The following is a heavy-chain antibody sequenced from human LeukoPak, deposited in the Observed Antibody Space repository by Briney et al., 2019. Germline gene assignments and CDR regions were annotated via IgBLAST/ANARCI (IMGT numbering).Heavy chain of an antibody. V-gene: IGHV4-59*01. CDR3: ARGMTTVTSYYFDY. D-gene: IGHD4-11*01. Sequence: PSETLSLTCTVSGGSISSYYWSWIRQPPGKGLEWIGYIYYTGSTNYNPSLKSRVTISVDSSKNQFSLKLSSVTAADTAVYYCARGMTTVTSYYFDYWGQGTLVTVSS. CDR2: IYYTGST. CDR1: GGSISSYY. J-gene: IGHJ4*02.